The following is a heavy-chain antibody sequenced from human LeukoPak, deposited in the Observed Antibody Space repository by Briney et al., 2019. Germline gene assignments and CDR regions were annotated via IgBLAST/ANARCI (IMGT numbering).Heavy chain of an antibody. D-gene: IGHD3-22*01. J-gene: IGHJ4*02. Sequence: ASVKVSCKASGYTFTSYDINWARQATGQGLEWMGWMNPNSGNTGYAQKFQGRVTMTRNTSISTAYMELSSLRSEDTAVYYCARVAGVKYYYDSSGYFVEDYWGQGTLVTVSS. V-gene: IGHV1-8*01. CDR1: GYTFTSYD. CDR2: MNPNSGNT. CDR3: ARVAGVKYYYDSSGYFVEDY.